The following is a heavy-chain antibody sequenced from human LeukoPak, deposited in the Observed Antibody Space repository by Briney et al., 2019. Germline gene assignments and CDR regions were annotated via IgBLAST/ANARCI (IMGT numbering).Heavy chain of an antibody. Sequence: SETLSLTCTVSGGSISGSSYYWGWIRQPPGKGLEWIGSIYYSGSTYYNPSLKSRVTVSPDTSKNQFSLKLSSVTAADTAVYYCARGSYDVLTGYSTFGEYWGQGTLLTVSS. J-gene: IGHJ4*02. CDR1: GGSISGSSYY. D-gene: IGHD3-9*01. CDR2: IYYSGST. V-gene: IGHV4-39*01. CDR3: ARGSYDVLTGYSTFGEY.